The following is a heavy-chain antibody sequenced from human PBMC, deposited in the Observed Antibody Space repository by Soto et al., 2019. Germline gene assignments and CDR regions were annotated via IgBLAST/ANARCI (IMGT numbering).Heavy chain of an antibody. V-gene: IGHV3-30*02. Sequence: PGGSLRLSCAASGFTFSSYGMHWVRQAPGKGLQWVAFIGYEGSNKYYADSVKGRFTISKDNAKNTVYLQMNSLSAEDTAVYYCARDFDYKTDYWGQGTLVTVSS. J-gene: IGHJ4*02. D-gene: IGHD3-9*01. CDR2: IGYEGSNK. CDR3: ARDFDYKTDY. CDR1: GFTFSSYG.